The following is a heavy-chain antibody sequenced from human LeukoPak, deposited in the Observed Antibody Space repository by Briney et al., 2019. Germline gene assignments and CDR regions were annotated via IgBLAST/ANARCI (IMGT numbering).Heavy chain of an antibody. CDR1: GGTFSSYA. CDR2: IIPILGIA. CDR3: AREKRQQLANWFDP. Sequence: SVKVSCKASGGTFSSYAISWVRQAPGQGLEWMGRIIPILGIANYAQKFQGRVTITADKSTSTAYMELSSLRSEGTAVHYCAREKRQQLANWFDPWGQGTLVTVSS. J-gene: IGHJ5*02. D-gene: IGHD6-13*01. V-gene: IGHV1-69*04.